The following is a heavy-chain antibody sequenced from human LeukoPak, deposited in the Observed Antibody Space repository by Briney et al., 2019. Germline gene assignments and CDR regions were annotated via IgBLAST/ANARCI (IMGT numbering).Heavy chain of an antibody. V-gene: IGHV4-39*01. CDR1: GGSISSSPYY. D-gene: IGHD6-19*01. CDR3: ARGIPVAIDY. J-gene: IGHJ4*02. CDR2: IYYSGST. Sequence: PSETLSLTCTVSGGSISSSPYYWGWIRQPPGKGVEWIGSIYYSGSTYYNPSLKSRVTISVDTSKNQFSLKLSSVTAADTAVYYCARGIPVAIDYWGQGTLVTVSS.